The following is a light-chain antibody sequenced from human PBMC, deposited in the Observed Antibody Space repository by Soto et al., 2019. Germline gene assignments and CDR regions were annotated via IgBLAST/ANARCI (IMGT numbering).Light chain of an antibody. CDR1: SSDVGGYNY. CDR3: SSYTSSSTYV. Sequence: QSALTQPASASGAPGQSIAISCTGTSSDVGGYNYVSWYQHHPGKAPKLMVYDVSNRPSGVSNRFSGSKSGNTASLTISGLQAEDEADYYCSSYTSSSTYVFGTGTKVTVL. J-gene: IGLJ1*01. CDR2: DVS. V-gene: IGLV2-14*03.